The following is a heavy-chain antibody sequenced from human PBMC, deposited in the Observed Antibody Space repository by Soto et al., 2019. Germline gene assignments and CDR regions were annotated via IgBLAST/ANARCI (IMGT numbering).Heavy chain of an antibody. J-gene: IGHJ5*02. CDR3: TRDGS. D-gene: IGHD5-12*01. CDR2: ISDSGSTI. V-gene: IGHV3-48*01. Sequence: GGSLRLSCAASGFPFSSYAMNWVRQTPDKGLEWLSYISDSGSTIHYADSVKGRFTISRDNAKNSLYLQMNSLRADDAAVYYCTRDGSWGQGTLVTVSS. CDR1: GFPFSSYA.